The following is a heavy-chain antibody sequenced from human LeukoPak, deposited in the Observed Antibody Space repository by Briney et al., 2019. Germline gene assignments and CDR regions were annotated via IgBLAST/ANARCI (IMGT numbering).Heavy chain of an antibody. CDR1: GYTFTSYD. V-gene: IGHV1-8*01. CDR2: MNPNSGNT. CDR3: AREKEVRGVIILKYYYYGMDV. D-gene: IGHD3-10*01. J-gene: IGHJ6*02. Sequence: ASVKVSCKASGYTFTSYDINWVRQATGQGLEWMGWMNPNSGNTGYAQKFQGRVTMTRDTSISTADMELSSLRSEDTAVYYCAREKEVRGVIILKYYYYGMDVWGQGTTVTVSS.